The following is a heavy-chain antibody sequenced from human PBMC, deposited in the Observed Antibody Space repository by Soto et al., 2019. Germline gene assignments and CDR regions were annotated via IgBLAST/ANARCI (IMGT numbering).Heavy chain of an antibody. CDR3: ANRRMYYDSSGYDYLDY. D-gene: IGHD3-22*01. CDR2: IYWDDDK. V-gene: IGHV2-5*02. CDR1: GFSLSTSGVG. Sequence: QITLKASGPTLVKPTQTLTLTCTFSGFSLSTSGVGVGWIRPPQGNALEWLALIYWDDDKRYSPSLKSNLTIAKDTYKNQVVLTMTNMDPVDTATYYCANRRMYYDSSGYDYLDYWGQGTLVTVSS. J-gene: IGHJ4*02.